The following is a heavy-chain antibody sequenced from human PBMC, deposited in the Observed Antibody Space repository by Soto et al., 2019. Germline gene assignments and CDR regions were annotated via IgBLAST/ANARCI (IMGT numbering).Heavy chain of an antibody. D-gene: IGHD3-22*01. CDR1: GFTFSTYW. J-gene: IGHJ4*02. CDR3: SNPPRLLLAY. CDR2: INQDGSAK. V-gene: IGHV3-7*01. Sequence: PGGSLRLSCAASGFTFSTYWMSWVRQAPGKGLEWVANINQDGSAKYYVDSVKGRFTISRDNVKDSLYLQMNSLRAEDTAVYYCSNPPRLLLAYRGQGSSVIVSS.